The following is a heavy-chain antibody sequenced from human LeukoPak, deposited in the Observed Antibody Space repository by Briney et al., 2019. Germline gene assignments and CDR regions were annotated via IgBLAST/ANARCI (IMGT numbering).Heavy chain of an antibody. CDR3: ARGAGGDYYFYIDV. J-gene: IGHJ6*03. V-gene: IGHV3-33*01. Sequence: GGSLRLSCAASGFTFSNYAMHWVRQAPGKGLEWVAIKWYDGSNKDYADSVKGRFTISRDNSKNTLYLQMNSLRAEDTAVYFCARGAGGDYYFYIDVWGKGTTVTVSS. D-gene: IGHD1-14*01. CDR2: KWYDGSNK. CDR1: GFTFSNYA.